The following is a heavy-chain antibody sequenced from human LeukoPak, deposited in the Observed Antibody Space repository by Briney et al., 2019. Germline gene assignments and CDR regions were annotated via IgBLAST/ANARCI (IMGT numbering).Heavy chain of an antibody. D-gene: IGHD3-9*01. CDR1: GGSISSYY. CDR2: IYYSGST. CDR3: ARSNYDILTGYDY. Sequence: SETLSLTCTVSGGSISSYYWSWIRQPPGKGLEWIGYIYYSGSTNYNPSLKSRVTISVDTSKHQFSLKLSSVTAADTAVYYCARSNYDILTGYDYWGQGTLVTVSS. J-gene: IGHJ4*02. V-gene: IGHV4-59*01.